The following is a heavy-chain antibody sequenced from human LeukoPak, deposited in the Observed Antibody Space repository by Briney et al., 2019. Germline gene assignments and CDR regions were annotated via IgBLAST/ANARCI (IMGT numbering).Heavy chain of an antibody. CDR1: GFTFSSYA. D-gene: IGHD6-19*01. CDR3: AKVPNSSGSADAFDI. V-gene: IGHV3-23*01. Sequence: GGSQRLSCAASGFTFSSYAMSWVRQAPGKGLEWVSAISGSGGSTYYADSVKGRFTISRDNSKNTLYLQMNSLRAEDTAVYYCAKVPNSSGSADAFDIWGQGTMVTVSS. J-gene: IGHJ3*02. CDR2: ISGSGGST.